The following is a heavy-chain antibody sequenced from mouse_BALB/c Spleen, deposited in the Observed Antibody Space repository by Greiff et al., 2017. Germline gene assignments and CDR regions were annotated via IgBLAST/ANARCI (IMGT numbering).Heavy chain of an antibody. CDR3: TRYDDGAMDY. D-gene: IGHD2-12*01. V-gene: IGHV1S81*02. CDR2: INPSNGGT. CDR1: GYTFTSYY. Sequence: VQLQQSGAELVKPGASVKLSCKASGYTFTSYYMYWVKQRPGQGLEWIGEINPSNGGTNFNEKFKSKATLTVDKSSSTAYMQLSSLTSEDSAVYYCTRYDDGAMDYWGQGTSVTVSS. J-gene: IGHJ4*01.